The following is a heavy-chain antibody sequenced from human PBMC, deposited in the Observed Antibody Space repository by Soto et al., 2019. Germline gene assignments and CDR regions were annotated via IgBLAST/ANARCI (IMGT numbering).Heavy chain of an antibody. CDR3: ARAYCSSPSCTYYYSYYGMDV. J-gene: IGHJ6*04. CDR1: GFTFSSYA. Sequence: GGSLRLACAASGFTFSSYAMHWVRQAPGKGLEWVAVISYDGSNKYYADSVKGRFTISRDNSKNTLYLQMNSLRAEDTAVYYCARAYCSSPSCTYYYSYYGMDVCGTGPPVTVSS. D-gene: IGHD2-2*01. CDR2: ISYDGSNK. V-gene: IGHV3-30-3*01.